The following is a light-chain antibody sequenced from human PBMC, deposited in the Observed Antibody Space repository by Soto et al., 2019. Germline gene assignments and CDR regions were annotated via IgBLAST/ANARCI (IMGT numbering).Light chain of an antibody. CDR1: QRVSSSY. Sequence: EIVFTQSPGTLSLSPRERGTLSFRARQRVSSSYLAWYQQKPGQAPRLLIYGASSRATGIPDRFSGSGSGTDFTLTISRLEPEDFAVYYCQQYGSSPPITFGQGTRLEIK. V-gene: IGKV3-20*01. CDR2: GAS. J-gene: IGKJ5*01. CDR3: QQYGSSPPIT.